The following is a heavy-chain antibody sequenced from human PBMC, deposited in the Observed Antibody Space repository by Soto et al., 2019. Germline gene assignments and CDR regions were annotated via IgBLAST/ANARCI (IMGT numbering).Heavy chain of an antibody. D-gene: IGHD3-10*01. V-gene: IGHV3-30-3*01. CDR2: ISFDGSNK. CDR3: AREGSTGRGFGELSGLDN. CDR1: GFTFSSYG. Sequence: QVQLVESGGGVVQPGRSLRLSCAASGFTFSSYGMHWVRQAPGKGLEWVAVISFDGSNKFHADSVKGRFTISRDKSKKARYLQMNSLRTDDAAVYYCAREGSTGRGFGELSGLDNWGQGTLVTVSS. J-gene: IGHJ4*02.